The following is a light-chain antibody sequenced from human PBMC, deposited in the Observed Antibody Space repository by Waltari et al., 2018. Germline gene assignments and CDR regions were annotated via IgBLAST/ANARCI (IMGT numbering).Light chain of an antibody. CDR3: QAWDSSTGHNV. CDR2: QDS. CDR1: KLGDKY. J-gene: IGLJ6*01. Sequence: SYELTQPPSVSVSPGQTASITCSGDKLGDKYACWYQQKPGQSPLLVIYQDSKRLSGIPERFSGSNAGNTATLTISGTQAMDEADYYCQAWDSSTGHNVFGSGTKVTVL. V-gene: IGLV3-1*01.